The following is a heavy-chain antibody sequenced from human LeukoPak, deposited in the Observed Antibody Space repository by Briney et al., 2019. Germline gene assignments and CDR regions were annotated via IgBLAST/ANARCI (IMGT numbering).Heavy chain of an antibody. CDR1: GGSISSYY. Sequence: PSETLSPTCTVSGGSISSYYWSWIRQPPGKGLEWIGYIYYSGSTNYNPSLKSRVTISVDTSKNQFSLKLSSVTAADTAVYYCARHDPYYYYYGMDVWGQGTTVTVSS. CDR2: IYYSGST. J-gene: IGHJ6*02. CDR3: ARHDPYYYYYGMDV. V-gene: IGHV4-59*08.